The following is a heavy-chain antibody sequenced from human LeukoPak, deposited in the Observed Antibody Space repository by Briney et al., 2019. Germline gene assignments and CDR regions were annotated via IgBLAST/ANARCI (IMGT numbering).Heavy chain of an antibody. CDR1: GYTFTSYG. CDR3: ARDYGSGSYTPL. V-gene: IGHV1-18*01. CDR2: ISPYNGNT. Sequence: ASVKVSCKSSGYTFTSYGISWVRPPPGQGLEWMGWISPYNGNTNNPQKLQGRVTMTTDTSTSTAYMELRSLTSDDTAVYYCARDYGSGSYTPLWGQGRTVTVSS. D-gene: IGHD3-10*01. J-gene: IGHJ6*02.